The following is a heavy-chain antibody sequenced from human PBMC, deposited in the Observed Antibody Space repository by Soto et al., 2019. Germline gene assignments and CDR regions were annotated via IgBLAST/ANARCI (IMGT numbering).Heavy chain of an antibody. CDR3: ARPTWYYYEQAAFDI. J-gene: IGHJ3*02. CDR2: ISSSSSTI. D-gene: IGHD3-22*01. CDR1: GFTFSSYS. V-gene: IGHV3-48*02. Sequence: SGGSLRLSCAASGFTFSSYSMNWVRQAPGKGLEWVSYISSSSSTIYYADSVKGRFTISRDNAKNSLYLQMNSLRDEDTAVYYCARPTWYYYEQAAFDIWGQGTMVTVSS.